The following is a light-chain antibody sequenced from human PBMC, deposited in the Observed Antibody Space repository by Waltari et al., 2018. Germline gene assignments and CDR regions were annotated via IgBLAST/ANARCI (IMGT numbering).Light chain of an antibody. J-gene: IGKJ1*01. V-gene: IGKV3-15*01. CDR3: QQYNNWPPWWT. CDR2: GAS. Sequence: EIVMKQSPATLSVSPGERATLSCRASQSVSSKLAWYQQKPGQAPRLLIYGASTRATGIPARFSGSGSGPEFTLTISSLQYEDFAVYYCQQYNNWPPWWTFGQGTKVEIK. CDR1: QSVSSK.